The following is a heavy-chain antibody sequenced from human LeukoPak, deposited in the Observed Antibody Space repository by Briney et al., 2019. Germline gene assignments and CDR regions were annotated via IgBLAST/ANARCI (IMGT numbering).Heavy chain of an antibody. Sequence: RTGGSLILSCAASGFTFSNAWMSWVRQAPGKGLEWVGRIKSKTDGGATDYAAPVKGRFTISRDDSKNTLYLQMNSLKTEDTAVYFCTTRSSSWYGCWGQGTLVTVSS. D-gene: IGHD6-13*01. CDR1: GFTFSNAW. CDR2: IKSKTDGGAT. CDR3: TTRSSSWYGC. V-gene: IGHV3-15*01. J-gene: IGHJ5*01.